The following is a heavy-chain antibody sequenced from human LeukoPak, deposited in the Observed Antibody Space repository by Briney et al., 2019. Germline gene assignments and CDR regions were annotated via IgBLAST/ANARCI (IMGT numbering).Heavy chain of an antibody. CDR1: AFTVSGYY. D-gene: IGHD2-15*01. Sequence: GGSLRLSCAASAFTVSGYYMSWVRQAPGKGLEWVSVIYFGGTAYYADSVKGRFTISRDNSKNTVYLQMNTLRAEDTSVYYYARGSGIRLCLWGQGT. V-gene: IGHV3-66*01. CDR2: IYFGGTA. J-gene: IGHJ6*01. CDR3: ARGSGIRLCL.